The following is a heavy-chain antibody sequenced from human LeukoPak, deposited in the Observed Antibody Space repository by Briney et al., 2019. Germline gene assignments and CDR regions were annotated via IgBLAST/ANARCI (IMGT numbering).Heavy chain of an antibody. D-gene: IGHD2-15*01. J-gene: IGHJ3*02. CDR1: GFTFSDYY. Sequence: GGSLRLSCAASGFTFSDYYMSWIRQAPGKGLEWVSFISRSGSTICYADSMKGRFTISRDNAKNSVYLRMHSLRAEDTTVYYCARGLGYCSGGSCPRRAFDIWGQGTVVTVSS. V-gene: IGHV3-11*01. CDR2: ISRSGSTI. CDR3: ARGLGYCSGGSCPRRAFDI.